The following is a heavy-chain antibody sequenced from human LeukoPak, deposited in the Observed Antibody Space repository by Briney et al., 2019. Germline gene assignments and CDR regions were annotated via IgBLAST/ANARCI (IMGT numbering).Heavy chain of an antibody. CDR2: IIPIFGTA. D-gene: IGHD3-10*01. CDR3: ARGLVDYYGSGSLTQYYYYYYMDV. V-gene: IGHV1-69*05. Sequence: SVKDSCKASGGTFSSYAIGWVRQAPGQGLEWMGRIIPIFGTANYAQKFQGRVTITTDESTSTAYMELSSLRSEDTAVYYCARGLVDYYGSGSLTQYYYYYYMDVWGKGTTVTVSS. CDR1: GGTFSSYA. J-gene: IGHJ6*03.